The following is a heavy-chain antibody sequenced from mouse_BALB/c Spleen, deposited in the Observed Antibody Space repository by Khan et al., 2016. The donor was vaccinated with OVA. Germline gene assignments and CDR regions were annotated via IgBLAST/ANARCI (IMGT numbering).Heavy chain of an antibody. D-gene: IGHD2-14*01. Sequence: QVQLKQSGAGLARPGASVKMSCKTSGYTFTRYTMHWVKQRPGQGLEWIGYINPSSGYTNYNEKFKEKATLTADKSSSTAYMQLSSLTSEDSAVYYCASEGAYYRNDVWFANWGQGTLVTGAA. CDR2: INPSSGYT. CDR1: GYTFTRYT. CDR3: ASEGAYYRNDVWFAN. J-gene: IGHJ3*01. V-gene: IGHV1-4*01.